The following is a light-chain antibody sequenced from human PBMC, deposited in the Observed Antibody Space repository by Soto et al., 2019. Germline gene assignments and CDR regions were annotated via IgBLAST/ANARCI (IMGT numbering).Light chain of an antibody. CDR3: SSYAGSNNWV. J-gene: IGLJ3*02. Sequence: QSVLTQPPSASGSPGQAVTISCTGTSSDVGGYNYVSWYQQHPGKAPKLIIYDVSKWPSGVPDRFSGSKSGNTASLTVPGLQAEDESDYYCSSYAGSNNWVFGGGTQLTVL. CDR2: DVS. CDR1: SSDVGGYNY. V-gene: IGLV2-8*01.